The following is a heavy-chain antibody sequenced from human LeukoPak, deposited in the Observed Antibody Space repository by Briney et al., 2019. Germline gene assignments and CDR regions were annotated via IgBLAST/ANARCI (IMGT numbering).Heavy chain of an antibody. J-gene: IGHJ4*02. CDR3: ARGAGAGYNLQPFDY. V-gene: IGHV4-59*08. CDR1: GGSISSHY. D-gene: IGHD5-24*01. CDR2: IYYSGST. Sequence: PSETLSLTCTVSGGSISSHYWSWIRQPPGKGLEWIGYIYYSGSTKYNPSLKSRVSISVDTSKNQFSLKLSSVTAADTAVYYCARGAGAGYNLQPFDYWGQGTLVTVSS.